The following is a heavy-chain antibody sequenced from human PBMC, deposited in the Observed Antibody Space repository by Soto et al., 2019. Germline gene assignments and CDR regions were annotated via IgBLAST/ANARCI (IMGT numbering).Heavy chain of an antibody. J-gene: IGHJ6*03. Sequence: SETLSLTCAVYGGSFSGYYWSWIRQPPGKGLEWIGEINHSGSTNYNPSLKSRVTISVDTSKNQFSLKLSSVTAADTAVYYCARGGAMGYNWNYYYYYMDGWGKGTTVTVSS. V-gene: IGHV4-34*01. CDR3: ARGGAMGYNWNYYYYYMDG. CDR1: GGSFSGYY. D-gene: IGHD1-20*01. CDR2: INHSGST.